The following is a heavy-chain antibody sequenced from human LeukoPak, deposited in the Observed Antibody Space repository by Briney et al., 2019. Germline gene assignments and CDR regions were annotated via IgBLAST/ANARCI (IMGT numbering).Heavy chain of an antibody. CDR3: ARDLLGATSGDDAFDI. CDR1: GFTVSSNY. D-gene: IGHD1-26*01. J-gene: IGHJ3*02. Sequence: AGGSLRLSCAASGFTVSSNYMSWVRQAPGKGLEWVSVIYSGGGTYYADSVKGRFTISRDNSKNTLYLQMNSLRAEDTAVYYCARDLLGATSGDDAFDIWGQGTMVTVSS. CDR2: IYSGGGT. V-gene: IGHV3-66*02.